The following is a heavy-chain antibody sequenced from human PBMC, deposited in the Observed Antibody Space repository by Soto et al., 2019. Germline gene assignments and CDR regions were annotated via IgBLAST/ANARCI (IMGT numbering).Heavy chain of an antibody. Sequence: GGSLRLSCAASGFTFSSYGMHWVRQAPGKGLEWVAVISYDGSNKYYADSVKGRFTISRDNSKNTLYLQMNSLRAEDTAVYYCAKVVGTYYYDSSGYEVLDYWGQGTLVTVSS. D-gene: IGHD3-22*01. J-gene: IGHJ4*02. CDR3: AKVVGTYYYDSSGYEVLDY. CDR1: GFTFSSYG. V-gene: IGHV3-30*18. CDR2: ISYDGSNK.